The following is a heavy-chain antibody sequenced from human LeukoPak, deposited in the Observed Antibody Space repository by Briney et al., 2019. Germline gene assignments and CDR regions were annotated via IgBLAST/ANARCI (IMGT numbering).Heavy chain of an antibody. CDR2: INPNSGGT. Sequence: ASVTVSCKASGYTFTGYYMHWVRQAPGQGLEWMGWINPNSGGTNYAQKFQGRVTITRDTSISTAYMELSRLRSDDTAVYYCARGRGPLLWFGESNYYYYGMDVWGQGTTVTVSS. J-gene: IGHJ6*02. D-gene: IGHD3-10*01. V-gene: IGHV1-2*02. CDR1: GYTFTGYY. CDR3: ARGRGPLLWFGESNYYYYGMDV.